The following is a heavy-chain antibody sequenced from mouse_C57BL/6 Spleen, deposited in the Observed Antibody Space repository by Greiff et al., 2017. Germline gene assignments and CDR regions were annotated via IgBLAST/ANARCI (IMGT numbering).Heavy chain of an antibody. CDR3: ARHGYDLDY. CDR1: GFTFSSYT. J-gene: IGHJ4*01. CDR2: ISGGGGNT. V-gene: IGHV5-9*01. Sequence: EVQGVESGGGLVKPGGSLKLSCAASGFTFSSYTMSWVRQTPEKRLEWVATISGGGGNTYYPDSVKGRFTITRDNAKNTLYLQLSSLGSEDTALDYCARHGYDLDYWGQGTSVTVSS.